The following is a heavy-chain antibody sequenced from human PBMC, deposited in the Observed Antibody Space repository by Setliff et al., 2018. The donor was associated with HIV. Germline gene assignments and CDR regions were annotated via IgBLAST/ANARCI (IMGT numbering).Heavy chain of an antibody. V-gene: IGHV4-39*01. CDR2: INYRGNT. D-gene: IGHD3-16*01. CDR3: ARQAERDDDSYLDY. J-gene: IGHJ4*02. CDR1: GGSISTSRYY. Sequence: SETLSLTCTVSGGSISTSRYYWGWIRQPPGKGLEWIGGINYRGNTYYNPSLKSRVTISVDTSKNQFSLKLRSVTAADTAVYFCARQAERDDDSYLDYWGQGTLVTVSS.